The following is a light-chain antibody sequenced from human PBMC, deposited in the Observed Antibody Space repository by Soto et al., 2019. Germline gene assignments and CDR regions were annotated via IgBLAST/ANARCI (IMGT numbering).Light chain of an antibody. Sequence: EIVLTQSPGTLSLSPGERATLSCRASQSVSSSYLAWYQQKPGQAPRLIIYGTSSRATDIPDRFSGSGSGTDFALPISRLEPEDFAVYYCQQYGSSPHIFGQGTKLEI. J-gene: IGKJ2*01. V-gene: IGKV3-20*01. CDR3: QQYGSSPHI. CDR2: GTS. CDR1: QSVSSSY.